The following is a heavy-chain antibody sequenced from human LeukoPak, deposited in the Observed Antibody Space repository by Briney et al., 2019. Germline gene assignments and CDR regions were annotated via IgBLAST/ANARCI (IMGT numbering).Heavy chain of an antibody. CDR3: ARSNQADDY. CDR1: GFTFSSYW. V-gene: IGHV3-74*01. D-gene: IGHD1-14*01. CDR2: INPGGSSI. J-gene: IGHJ4*02. Sequence: PGRSLRLSCAASGFTFSSYWMHWVRQVPGKGRVWVARINPGGSSITYADSVKGRFTISRDNAKNTLYLQMDSLRAEDTGVYYCARSNQADDYWGQGTLVTVSS.